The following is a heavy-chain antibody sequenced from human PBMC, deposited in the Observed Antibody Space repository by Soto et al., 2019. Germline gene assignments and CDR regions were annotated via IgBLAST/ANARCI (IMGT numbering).Heavy chain of an antibody. V-gene: IGHV4-31*03. Sequence: KPSETLSLTCTVSGGSISSGGYYWSWIRQHPGKGLEWIGYIYYSGSTYYNPSLKSRVTISVDTSKNQFSLKLSSVTAADTAVYYCARGGDIVVVPAAIEDNWFDPWGQGTLVTVSS. CDR1: GGSISSGGYY. CDR3: ARGGDIVVVPAAIEDNWFDP. D-gene: IGHD2-2*01. J-gene: IGHJ5*02. CDR2: IYYSGST.